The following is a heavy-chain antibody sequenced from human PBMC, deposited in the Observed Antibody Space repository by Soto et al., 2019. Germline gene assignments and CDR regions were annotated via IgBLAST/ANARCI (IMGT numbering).Heavy chain of an antibody. Sequence: GGSLRLSCAASGFTFSSYDMHWVRQATGKGLEWVSAIGTAGDTYYPGSVKGRFTISRENAKNSLYLQMNSLRAGDTAVYYCARRGYSYGYPVDYYGMDVWRQGTTVTVSS. V-gene: IGHV3-13*01. CDR1: GFTFSSYD. J-gene: IGHJ6*02. D-gene: IGHD5-18*01. CDR2: IGTAGDT. CDR3: ARRGYSYGYPVDYYGMDV.